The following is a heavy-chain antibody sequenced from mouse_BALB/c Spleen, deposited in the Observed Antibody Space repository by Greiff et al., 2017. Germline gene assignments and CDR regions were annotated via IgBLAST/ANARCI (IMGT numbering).Heavy chain of an antibody. CDR3: ARSDGPDY. CDR1: GFTFSSFG. Sequence: EVKVVESGGGLVQPGGSRKLSCAASGFTFSSFGMHWVRQAPEKGLEWVAYISSGSSTIYYADTVKGRFTISRDNPKNTLFLQMTSLRSEDTAMYYCARSDGPDYWGQGTTLTVSS. V-gene: IGHV5-17*02. D-gene: IGHD1-2*01. CDR2: ISSGSSTI. J-gene: IGHJ2*01.